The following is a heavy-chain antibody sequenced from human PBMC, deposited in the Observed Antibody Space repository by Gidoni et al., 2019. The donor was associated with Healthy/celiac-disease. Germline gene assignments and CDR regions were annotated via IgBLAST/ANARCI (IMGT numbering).Heavy chain of an antibody. V-gene: IGHV3-23*01. D-gene: IGHD4-17*01. CDR3: AKTTVVTLPPLGFDL. Sequence: ISRDNSKNTLYLQMNSLRAEDTAVYYCAKTTVVTLPPLGFDLWGRGTLVTVSS. J-gene: IGHJ2*01.